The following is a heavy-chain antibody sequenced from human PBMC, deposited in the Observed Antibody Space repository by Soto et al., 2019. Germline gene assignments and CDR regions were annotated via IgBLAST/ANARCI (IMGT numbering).Heavy chain of an antibody. J-gene: IGHJ6*02. CDR2: ISAYNGNT. V-gene: IGHV1-18*01. CDR3: ARVDCSSTSCYTSHYYYYGMDV. Sequence: ASVKVSCKAFGYTFTSYGISWVRQAPGQGLEWMGWISAYNGNTNYAQKLQGRVTMTTDTSTSTAYMELRSLRSDDTAVYYCARVDCSSTSCYTSHYYYYGMDVWGQGTTVTVSS. CDR1: GYTFTSYG. D-gene: IGHD2-2*02.